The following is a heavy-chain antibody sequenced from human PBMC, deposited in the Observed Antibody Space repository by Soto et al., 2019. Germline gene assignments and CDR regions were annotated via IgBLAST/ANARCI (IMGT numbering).Heavy chain of an antibody. CDR1: GGSISSGDYY. V-gene: IGHV4-30-4*01. Sequence: SETLSLTCTVSGGSISSGDYYWSWIRQPPGKGLEWIGYIYYSGSTYYNPSLKSRVTISVDTSKNQFSLKLSSVTAADTAVYYCARGHLRYSSSPYFDYWGQGTLVTVSS. D-gene: IGHD6-6*01. CDR2: IYYSGST. CDR3: ARGHLRYSSSPYFDY. J-gene: IGHJ4*02.